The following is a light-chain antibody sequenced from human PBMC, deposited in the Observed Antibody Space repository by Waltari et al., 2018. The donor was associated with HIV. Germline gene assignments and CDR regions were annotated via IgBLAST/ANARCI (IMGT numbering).Light chain of an antibody. CDR3: QSYDTSLSGWGI. CDR2: LHD. CDR1: PSNMGTDYD. Sequence: QSVLTQPPSVSGAPGQRVTISCTGIPSNMGTDYDVHWYQQLPGTAPKLLIFLHDRRPPGVPDRFSGSKSGSSASLAITGLQADDEATYYCQSYDTSLSGWGIFGGGTKVTVL. J-gene: IGLJ2*01. V-gene: IGLV1-40*01.